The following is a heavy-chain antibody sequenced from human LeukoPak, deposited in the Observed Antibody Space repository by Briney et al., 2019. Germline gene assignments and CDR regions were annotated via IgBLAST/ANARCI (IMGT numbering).Heavy chain of an antibody. V-gene: IGHV4-34*01. CDR2: INHSGST. CDR3: ARHTVVVPAAIPPYYYYYYMDV. CDR1: GGSFSGYY. Sequence: SETLSLTCAVYGGSFSGYYWSWIRQPPGKGLEWIGEINHSGSTNYNPSLKSRVTISVDTSKNQLSLKLSSVTAADTAVYYCARHTVVVPAAIPPYYYYYYMDVWGQGTLVTVSS. J-gene: IGHJ6*03. D-gene: IGHD2-2*01.